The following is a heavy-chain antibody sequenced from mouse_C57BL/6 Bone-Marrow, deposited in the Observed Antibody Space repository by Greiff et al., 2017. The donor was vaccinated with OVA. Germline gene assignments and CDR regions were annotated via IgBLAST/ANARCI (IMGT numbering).Heavy chain of an antibody. Sequence: EVQLQESGPVLVKPGASVKMSCKASGYTFTDYYMNWVKQSHGKSLEWIGVINPYNGGTSYNQKFKGKATLTVDKSSSPAYIELNSLTSEDSSVYSFAIGVLLLFLRLYFDYWGQGTTLTVSS. D-gene: IGHD2-2*01. CDR3: AIGVLLLFLRLYFDY. J-gene: IGHJ2*01. CDR1: GYTFTDYY. CDR2: INPYNGGT. V-gene: IGHV1-19*01.